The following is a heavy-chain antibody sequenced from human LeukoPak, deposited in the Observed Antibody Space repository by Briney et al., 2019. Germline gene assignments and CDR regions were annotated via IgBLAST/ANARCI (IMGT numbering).Heavy chain of an antibody. CDR3: AKIVPAALYYMDV. CDR1: GFTFEDSA. Sequence: GESLRLSCIASGFTFEDSAMSWVRQAPGRGLEWVSPISGSGGSTYYADSVKGRFTISRDNSKNTLYLQTNSLRAEDTAVYYCAKIVPAALYYMDVWGKGTTVTVSS. D-gene: IGHD2-2*01. V-gene: IGHV3-23*01. J-gene: IGHJ6*03. CDR2: ISGSGGST.